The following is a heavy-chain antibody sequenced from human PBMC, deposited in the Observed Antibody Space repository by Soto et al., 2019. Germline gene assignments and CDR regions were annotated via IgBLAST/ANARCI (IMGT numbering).Heavy chain of an antibody. CDR3: ARSSVDYIESREFDY. V-gene: IGHV3-66*01. Sequence: ESVGGMVQPGESLRLSCAASGFTVISNYMNWVRQAPGKGLEGVSLINTGGNTHYAKTVKGRFTISRDNSKNTLYLQMNSLRADDTAVYYCARSSVDYIESREFDYWGQGTLVTVSS. D-gene: IGHD6-6*01. J-gene: IGHJ4*02. CDR2: INTGGNT. CDR1: GFTVISNY.